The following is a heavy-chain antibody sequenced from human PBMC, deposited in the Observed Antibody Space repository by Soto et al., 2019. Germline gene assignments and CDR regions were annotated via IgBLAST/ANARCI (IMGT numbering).Heavy chain of an antibody. CDR1: GYTLTELS. V-gene: IGHV1-24*01. J-gene: IGHJ3*02. D-gene: IGHD3-22*01. CDR2: FDPEDGET. Sequence: ASVKVSCKVSGYTLTELSMHWVRQAPGKGLEWMGGFDPEDGETIYAQKFQGRVTMTEDTSTDTVYMELSSLRSEDTAVYYCAASITMIVVVTQGAFDIWGQGTMVTVSS. CDR3: AASITMIVVVTQGAFDI.